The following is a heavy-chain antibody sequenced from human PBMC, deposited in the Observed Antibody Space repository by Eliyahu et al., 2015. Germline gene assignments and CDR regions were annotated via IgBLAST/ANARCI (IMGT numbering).Heavy chain of an antibody. V-gene: IGHV2-5*01. CDR3: AHSYCSSTSCLGHFDY. Sequence: QITLKESGPTLVKPTQTLTLTCTFSGFSLSTSGVGVGWIRQPPGKALEWLALIYWNDDKRYSPSLKSRLTITKDTSKNQVVLTMTNMDPVDTATYYCAHSYCSSTSCLGHFDYWGQGTLVTVSS. J-gene: IGHJ4*02. D-gene: IGHD2-2*01. CDR2: IYWNDDK. CDR1: GFSLSTSGVG.